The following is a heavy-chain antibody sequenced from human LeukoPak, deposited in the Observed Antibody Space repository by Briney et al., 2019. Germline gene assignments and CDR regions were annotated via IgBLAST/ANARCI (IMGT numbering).Heavy chain of an antibody. Sequence: PSETLSLTCTVSGVSISTYYWSWIRQPPGKGLEWIGYIYYSGNTNYNPSLKSRVTIAVDTSKNQFSLKLNSVTAADTAVYYCARVGPGDFDYWGQGTLVTVSS. J-gene: IGHJ4*02. CDR2: IYYSGNT. CDR3: ARVGPGDFDY. CDR1: GVSISTYY. V-gene: IGHV4-59*01. D-gene: IGHD7-27*01.